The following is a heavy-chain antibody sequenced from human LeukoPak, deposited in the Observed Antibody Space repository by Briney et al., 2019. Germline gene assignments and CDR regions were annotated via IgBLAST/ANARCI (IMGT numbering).Heavy chain of an antibody. CDR2: INWNGGST. Sequence: GGSLRLSCAASGFTFDDYGMSWVRQAPGKGLEWVSGINWNGGSTGYADSVKGRFTISRDNAKNSLYLQMNSPRAEDTALYYCARDGWFGELLGFDYWGQGTLVTVPS. CDR1: GFTFDDYG. D-gene: IGHD3-10*01. V-gene: IGHV3-20*04. CDR3: ARDGWFGELLGFDY. J-gene: IGHJ4*02.